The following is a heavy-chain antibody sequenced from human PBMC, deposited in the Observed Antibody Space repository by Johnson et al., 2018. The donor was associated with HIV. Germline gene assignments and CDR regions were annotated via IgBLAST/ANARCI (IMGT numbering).Heavy chain of an antibody. CDR2: INWNGGNT. CDR1: GFTFDDYG. CDR3: ARRWELHSNAFDI. J-gene: IGHJ3*02. D-gene: IGHD1-26*01. Sequence: VQLVESGGGLIQPGGSLRLSCAASGFTFDDYGMSWVRQAPGKGLEWVSGINWNGGNTGYADSVKGRFTISRDNAKNSLYLQMNNLRAEDTALYYCARRWELHSNAFDIWGQGTMVTVSS. V-gene: IGHV3-20*04.